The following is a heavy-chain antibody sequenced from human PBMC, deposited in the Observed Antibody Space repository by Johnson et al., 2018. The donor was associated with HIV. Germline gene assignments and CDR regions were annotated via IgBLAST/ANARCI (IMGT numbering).Heavy chain of an antibody. D-gene: IGHD3-10*01. J-gene: IGHJ3*02. CDR3: ASEVRGVLDI. CDR2: ISYDGSEK. Sequence: QVQLVESGGGVVQPGRSLRLSCAASGFTFSSYAMHWVRQAPGKGLEWVAVISYDGSEKYFADSVKGRFTISRDNSNNTLYLQMNSLRVDDTAVYYCASEVRGVLDIWGQGTMVTVSS. CDR1: GFTFSSYA. V-gene: IGHV3-30*14.